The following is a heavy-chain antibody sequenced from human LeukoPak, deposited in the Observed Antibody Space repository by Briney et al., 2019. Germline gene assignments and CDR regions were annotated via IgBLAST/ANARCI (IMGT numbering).Heavy chain of an antibody. CDR2: ISGSGGST. J-gene: IGHJ3*02. D-gene: IGHD2-15*01. CDR1: GFTFSSYV. CDR3: EKDRSLYCSGGSCYSWDAFDI. Sequence: GGSLRLSCAVSGFTFSSYVMSWVRQAPGKGLEWVSAISGSGGSTYYADSVKGRFTISRDNSKNTLYLQMNSLRAEDTAVYYCEKDRSLYCSGGSCYSWDAFDIWGQGTMVTVSS. V-gene: IGHV3-23*01.